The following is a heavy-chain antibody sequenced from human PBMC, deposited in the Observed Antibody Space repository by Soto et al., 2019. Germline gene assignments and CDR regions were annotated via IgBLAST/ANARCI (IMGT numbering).Heavy chain of an antibody. J-gene: IGHJ4*02. CDR3: AKDTGPN. CDR2: ISWNSNTI. V-gene: IGHV3-9*01. Sequence: EVQLVESGGGLVQPGRSLRLSCAASGFTFDNYAMHCVRQAPGKGLEWVSGISWNSNTIAYADSMKGRFTISRDNAKNSLYLQMNSLRAEDTAFYYCAKDTGPNWGQGTLVTVSS. CDR1: GFTFDNYA.